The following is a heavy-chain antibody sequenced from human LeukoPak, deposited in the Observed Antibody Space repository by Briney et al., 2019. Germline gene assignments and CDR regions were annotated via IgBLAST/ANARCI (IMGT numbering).Heavy chain of an antibody. D-gene: IGHD4-23*01. CDR3: ARDKEDDHGGSTFDY. V-gene: IGHV3-74*01. CDR2: MNPDGADI. Sequence: PGGSLRLSCAASRFTFNTYWMHWVRQPPGKGPVWVSRMNPDGADIRYADSVKGRFTISRDNAKSTLYVLMNSLRAEDTAVYYCARDKEDDHGGSTFDYWGQGTLVTVSS. CDR1: RFTFNTYW. J-gene: IGHJ4*02.